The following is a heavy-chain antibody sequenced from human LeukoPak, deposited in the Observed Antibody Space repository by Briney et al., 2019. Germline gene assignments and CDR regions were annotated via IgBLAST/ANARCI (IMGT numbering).Heavy chain of an antibody. CDR3: ARDSSRKFDF. V-gene: IGHV3-33*01. D-gene: IGHD6-6*01. CDR2: IWYDGSEK. Sequence: GGSLRLSCAGSGFTFRNYAIHWVRQAPGKGLEWVAVIWYDGSEKNYAESVKGRLTLSRDNSKNTVYLQLDSLRAEDTAVDYCARDSSRKFDFWGQGTLVTVSS. CDR1: GFTFRNYA. J-gene: IGHJ4*02.